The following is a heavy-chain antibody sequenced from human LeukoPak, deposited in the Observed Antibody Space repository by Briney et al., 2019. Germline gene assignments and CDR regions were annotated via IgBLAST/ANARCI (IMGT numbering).Heavy chain of an antibody. CDR1: GGSISSYY. V-gene: IGHV4-59*01. CDR2: IYYSGST. J-gene: IGHJ1*01. D-gene: IGHD3-9*01. CDR3: ASSYNVLQYFDWVSYFQY. Sequence: KSSETLSLTCTVSGGSISSYYWSWIRQPPGKGLEWIGYIYYSGSTNYNPSLKSRVTISVDTSKNQFSLKLSSVTAADTAVYFCASSYNVLQYFDWVSYFQYWGQGTLVTVSS.